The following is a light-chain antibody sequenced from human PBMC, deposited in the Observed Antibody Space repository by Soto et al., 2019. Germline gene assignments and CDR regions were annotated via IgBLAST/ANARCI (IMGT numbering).Light chain of an antibody. Sequence: EIVLTQSPVTLSLSPGERATLSCRASQSISSSYLAWHQQKPGQAPRLLIYGASTGVTGIPDRFSGSGSGTDFTLTISRLEPEDFAVYYCQQYASSPITFGQGTRLEIK. J-gene: IGKJ5*01. CDR3: QQYASSPIT. V-gene: IGKV3-20*01. CDR2: GAS. CDR1: QSISSSY.